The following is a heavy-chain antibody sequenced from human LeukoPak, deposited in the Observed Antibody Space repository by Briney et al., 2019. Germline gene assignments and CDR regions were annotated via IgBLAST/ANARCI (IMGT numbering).Heavy chain of an antibody. V-gene: IGHV1-8*01. Sequence: APVKVSCKASGYTFTSNDINWVRQAAGQGLEWMGWMNPNSGNTGYAQKFQGRVTMTRNTSINTAYMELSSLRSEDTAVYYCARVYSRRSSGYYYADYWGQGTLVTVSS. J-gene: IGHJ4*02. D-gene: IGHD3-22*01. CDR1: GYTFTSND. CDR3: ARVYSRRSSGYYYADY. CDR2: MNPNSGNT.